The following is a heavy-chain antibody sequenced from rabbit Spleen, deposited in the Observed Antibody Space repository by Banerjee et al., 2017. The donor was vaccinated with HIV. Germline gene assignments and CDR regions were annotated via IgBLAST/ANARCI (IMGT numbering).Heavy chain of an antibody. J-gene: IGHJ4*01. D-gene: IGHD4-1*01. Sequence: QEQLVESGGGLVQPEGSLTLTCKASGFAFGSNAMCWVRQAPGKGPEWIACIVTGDGSTYCASWVNGRYTISSSTSLATVTLQVPSPTAADAATDFCAREGGIVVAGAFDLWGPGTLVTVS. CDR3: AREGGIVVAGAFDL. V-gene: IGHV1S47*01. CDR1: GFAFGSNA. CDR2: IVTGDGST.